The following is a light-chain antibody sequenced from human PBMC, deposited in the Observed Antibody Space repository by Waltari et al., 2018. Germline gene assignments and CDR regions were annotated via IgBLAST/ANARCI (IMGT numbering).Light chain of an antibody. CDR3: QQLKSYPRT. Sequence: DIQLTQSPSFLSASLGDSVTITCRASQGIISYLAWYQQKPGKAPKVLIYGASTLQRGVPSRFSGSGSGTEFTLTISSLQPEDFATYYCQQLKSYPRTFGQGTKLEIK. CDR1: QGIISY. J-gene: IGKJ2*02. CDR2: GAS. V-gene: IGKV1-9*01.